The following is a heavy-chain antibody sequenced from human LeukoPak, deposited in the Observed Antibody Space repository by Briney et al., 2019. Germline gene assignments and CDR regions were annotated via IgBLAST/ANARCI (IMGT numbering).Heavy chain of an antibody. Sequence: GGSLRLSCAASGFTFSTYSMNWVRQAPGKGLEWVSSISSGSSYIYYADSVKGRFTISRDNAKNSLHLQMNSLRAEDTAVYYCARVNTQGVPSPWGQGILVTVSS. J-gene: IGHJ5*02. CDR3: ARVNTQGVPSP. CDR2: ISSGSSYI. CDR1: GFTFSTYS. V-gene: IGHV3-21*01. D-gene: IGHD2-15*01.